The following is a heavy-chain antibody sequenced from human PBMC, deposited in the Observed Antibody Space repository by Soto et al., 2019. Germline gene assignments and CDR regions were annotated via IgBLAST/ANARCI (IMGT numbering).Heavy chain of an antibody. CDR2: ISANNVNT. CDR3: ARGESIGDV. D-gene: IGHD6-6*01. J-gene: IGHJ6*04. CDR1: GYTFTSYV. V-gene: IGHV1-18*01. Sequence: QVQLVQSGAEVKKPGASVKVSCKASGYTFTSYVISWVRQALGQGLEWMACISANNVNTNNAKKLQGRVTMTTDTTTSTAYMELRRLRSDDTAVYYCARGESIGDVWGKGTTATVSS.